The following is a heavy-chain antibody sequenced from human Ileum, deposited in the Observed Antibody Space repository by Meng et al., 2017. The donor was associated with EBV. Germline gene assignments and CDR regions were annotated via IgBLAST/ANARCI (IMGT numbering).Heavy chain of an antibody. CDR2: IYWNDDK. CDR1: GFSLTSSGVG. D-gene: IGHD6-6*01. V-gene: IGHV2-5*01. Sequence: QLTDKVSGPTPANPTQTLTLPCSFSGFSLTSSGVGVGWIRQPPGKALEWLALIYWNDDKRYSPSLKSRLTVTRDTSKNQVVLTLTNVDPVDTATYYCARRPGSPSSRFDYWGQGTLVTVSS. CDR3: ARRPGSPSSRFDY. J-gene: IGHJ4*02.